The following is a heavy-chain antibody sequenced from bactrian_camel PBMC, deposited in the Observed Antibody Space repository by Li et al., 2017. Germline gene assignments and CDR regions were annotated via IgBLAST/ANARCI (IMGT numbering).Heavy chain of an antibody. CDR2: IYSASGNT. V-gene: IGHV3S60*01. CDR3: AAGEGGWFGGPWSGVNQYDY. Sequence: HVQPVESGGGLVQPGGSLRLSCAASGSTYNTNLMGWFRQAPGKEREAIACIYSASGNTYYANSVKGRFTLSRDNAKNTLYLEMNTLKPEDTAMYYCAAGEGGWFGGPWSGVNQYDYWGRGTQVTVS. CDR1: GSTYNTNL. J-gene: IGHJ4*01. D-gene: IGHD1*01.